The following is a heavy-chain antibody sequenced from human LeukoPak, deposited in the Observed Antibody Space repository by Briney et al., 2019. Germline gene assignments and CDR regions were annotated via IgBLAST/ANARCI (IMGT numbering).Heavy chain of an antibody. CDR2: ISSSSSTI. J-gene: IGHJ6*03. V-gene: IGHV3-48*01. D-gene: IGHD2-15*01. Sequence: GGSLRLSCAASGFTFSSYSMSWVRQAPGKGLEWVSYISSSSSTIYYADSVKGRFTISRDNAKNSLYLQMNSLRAEDTAVYYCARVFTPHHIVVKTRAPTYYYYYMDVWGKGTTVTVSS. CDR3: ARVFTPHHIVVKTRAPTYYYYYMDV. CDR1: GFTFSSYS.